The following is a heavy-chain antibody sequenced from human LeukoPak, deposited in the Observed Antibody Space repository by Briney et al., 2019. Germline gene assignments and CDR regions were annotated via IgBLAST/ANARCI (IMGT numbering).Heavy chain of an antibody. J-gene: IGHJ4*02. D-gene: IGHD2-15*01. V-gene: IGHV4-59*01. Sequence: SETLSLTCTVSGGSISSYYWSWIRQPPGKGLELIGYIYYSGSTNYDPSLKSRVTISVDTSKNQFSLKLSSVTAADTAVYYCARVSSGVYFDYWGQGTLVTVSS. CDR1: GGSISSYY. CDR3: ARVSSGVYFDY. CDR2: IYYSGST.